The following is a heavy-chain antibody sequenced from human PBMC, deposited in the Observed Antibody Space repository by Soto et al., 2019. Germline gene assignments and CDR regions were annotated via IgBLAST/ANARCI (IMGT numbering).Heavy chain of an antibody. Sequence: GESLKISCKGSGYSFTSYWIGWVRQMPGKGLEWMGIIYPGDSDTRYSPSFQGQVTISADKSISTAYLQWSSLKASDTAMYYCARHEPGYGDYDYYYGVDVWGQGTTVTVSS. J-gene: IGHJ6*02. CDR1: GYSFTSYW. CDR3: ARHEPGYGDYDYYYGVDV. CDR2: IYPGDSDT. V-gene: IGHV5-51*01. D-gene: IGHD4-17*01.